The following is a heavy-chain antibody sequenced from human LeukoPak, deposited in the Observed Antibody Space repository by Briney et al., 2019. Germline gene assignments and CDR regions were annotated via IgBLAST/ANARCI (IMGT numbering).Heavy chain of an antibody. V-gene: IGHV3-30*03. CDR1: GFTFSSYG. CDR2: ISYDGSNK. Sequence: GGSLRLSCAASGFTFSSYGMHWVRQAPGKGLEWVAVISYDGSNKYYADSVKGRFTISRDSSKNTLYLQMNSLRAEDTAVYYCVGLTMVRGVLPIFDYWGQGTLVTVSS. D-gene: IGHD3-10*01. J-gene: IGHJ4*02. CDR3: VGLTMVRGVLPIFDY.